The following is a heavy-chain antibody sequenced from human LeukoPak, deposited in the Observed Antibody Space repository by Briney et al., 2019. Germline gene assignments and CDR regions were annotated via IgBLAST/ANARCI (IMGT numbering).Heavy chain of an antibody. Sequence: GESLKISCKGSGYNFTKFWLGWVRQMPRKGLEWMGIIFPGDSDTRYSPSFEGQVTISADKSLSTAYLQWTRLKVSDTAMYYCAVTALDNWFDHWGQGTLVTVSS. CDR3: AVTALDNWFDH. CDR2: IFPGDSDT. D-gene: IGHD2-21*02. CDR1: GYNFTKFW. J-gene: IGHJ5*02. V-gene: IGHV5-51*01.